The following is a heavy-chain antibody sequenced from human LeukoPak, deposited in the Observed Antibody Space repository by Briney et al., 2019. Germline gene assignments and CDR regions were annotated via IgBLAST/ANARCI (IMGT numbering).Heavy chain of an antibody. Sequence: GGSLRLSCGASGFTFSRYAMSWVRQAPGKGLEWVSAISGSGGSTYYADSVKGRFTISRDNSKNTLYLQMNSLRAEDTAVYYCARDSGSGDIVATVDYWGQGTLVTVSS. J-gene: IGHJ4*02. CDR1: GFTFSRYA. D-gene: IGHD5-12*01. CDR3: ARDSGSGDIVATVDY. CDR2: ISGSGGST. V-gene: IGHV3-23*01.